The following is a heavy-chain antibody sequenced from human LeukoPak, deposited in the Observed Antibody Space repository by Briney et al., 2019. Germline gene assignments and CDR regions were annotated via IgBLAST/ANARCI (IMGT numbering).Heavy chain of an antibody. Sequence: GGSLRLSCATSGFTFNNYAMNWVRQAPGKGLEWVSVISGSGGSTYYADSVKGWFTISRDNFKNTLYLQMNSLRAEDTALYYCAKDNQYQLPIGGDCFDYWGQGTLVTVSS. CDR1: GFTFNNYA. CDR2: ISGSGGST. V-gene: IGHV3-23*01. CDR3: AKDNQYQLPIGGDCFDY. D-gene: IGHD2-2*01. J-gene: IGHJ4*02.